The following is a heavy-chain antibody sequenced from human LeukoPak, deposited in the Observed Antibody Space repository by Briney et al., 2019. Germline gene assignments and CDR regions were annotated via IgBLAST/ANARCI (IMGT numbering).Heavy chain of an antibody. CDR1: GFTFSSYA. J-gene: IGHJ4*02. CDR3: ARPSLGGYGSGSYFRLSGYFDY. V-gene: IGHV3-30*01. Sequence: GGSLRLSCAASGFTFSSYAMHWVRQAPGKGLEWVAVISYDGSNKYYADSVKGRFTISRDNSKNTLYLQMNSLRAEDTAVYYCARPSLGGYGSGSYFRLSGYFDYWGQGTLVTVSS. D-gene: IGHD3-10*01. CDR2: ISYDGSNK.